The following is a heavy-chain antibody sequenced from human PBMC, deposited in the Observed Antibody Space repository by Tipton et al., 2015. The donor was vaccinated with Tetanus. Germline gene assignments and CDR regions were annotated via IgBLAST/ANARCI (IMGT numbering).Heavy chain of an antibody. CDR1: GFTFSNYW. CDR2: IKQDGSDK. Sequence: SGFTFSNYWMSWVRQAPGRGLEWVASIKQDGSDKNYVDSVKGRFTISRDNAKNPLYLQMSSPRAEDTAVYYRARDASRYTYGSNYFDYWGQGTLVTVSS. D-gene: IGHD5-18*01. CDR3: ARDASRYTYGSNYFDY. J-gene: IGHJ4*02. V-gene: IGHV3-7*01.